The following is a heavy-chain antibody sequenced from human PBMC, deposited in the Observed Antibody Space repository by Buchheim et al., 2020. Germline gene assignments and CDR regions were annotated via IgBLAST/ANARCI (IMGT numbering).Heavy chain of an antibody. J-gene: IGHJ4*02. Sequence: QVQLQQWGAGLLKPSETLSLTCAVYGGSFSGYYWSWIRQPPGKGLEWIGEINHSGSTNYNPSLKSRVTISVDTSKNQFSLKLGSVTAADTAVDYCARGGIYYDYVWGSYPLTSHFDYWGQGTL. CDR1: GGSFSGYY. CDR3: ARGGIYYDYVWGSYPLTSHFDY. D-gene: IGHD3-16*02. V-gene: IGHV4-34*01. CDR2: INHSGST.